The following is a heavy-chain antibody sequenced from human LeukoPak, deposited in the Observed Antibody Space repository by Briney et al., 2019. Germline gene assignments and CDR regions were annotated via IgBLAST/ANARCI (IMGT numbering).Heavy chain of an antibody. Sequence: PSETLSLTCTVSGGSISSYYWSWIRQPPGKGLEWIGEINHSGSTNYNPSLKSRVTISVDTSKNQFSLKLSSVTAADTAVYYCARRSSSWYKKAEYFQHWGQGTLVTVSS. CDR1: GGSISSYY. CDR2: INHSGST. D-gene: IGHD6-13*01. J-gene: IGHJ1*01. CDR3: ARRSSSWYKKAEYFQH. V-gene: IGHV4-34*01.